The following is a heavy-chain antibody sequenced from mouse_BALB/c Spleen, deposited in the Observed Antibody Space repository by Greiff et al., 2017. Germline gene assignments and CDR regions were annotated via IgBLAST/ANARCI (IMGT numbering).Heavy chain of an antibody. J-gene: IGHJ2*01. D-gene: IGHD2-4*01. CDR3: ARSGLYDYADY. CDR1: GFTFTDYY. Sequence: EVQLVESGGGLVQPGGSLRLSCATSGFTFTDYYMSWVRQPPGKALEWLGFIRNKANGYTTEYSASVKGRFTISRDNSQSILYLQMNTLRAEDSATYYCARSGLYDYADYWGQGTTLTVSS. CDR2: IRNKANGYTT. V-gene: IGHV7-3*02.